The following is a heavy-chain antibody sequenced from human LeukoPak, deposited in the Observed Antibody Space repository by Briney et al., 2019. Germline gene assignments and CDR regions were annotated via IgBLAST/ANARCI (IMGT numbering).Heavy chain of an antibody. CDR1: GSTFSDYY. J-gene: IGHJ4*02. Sequence: GGSLRLSCAASGSTFSDYYMSWIRQAPGKGLEWVSYITSSGSTIYYADSMKGRFTISRDNAKNSLYLQMNSLRAEDTAVYYCARDYYESSGYPPEPYDNWGQGTLVTVSS. D-gene: IGHD3-22*01. V-gene: IGHV3-11*01. CDR2: ITSSGSTI. CDR3: ARDYYESSGYPPEPYDN.